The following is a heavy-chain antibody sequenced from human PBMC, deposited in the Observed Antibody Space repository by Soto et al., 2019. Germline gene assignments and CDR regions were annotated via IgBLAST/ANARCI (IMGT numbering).Heavy chain of an antibody. CDR3: ARENYYGGHVIGSLDL. CDR2: VSSEGGIQ. J-gene: IGHJ2*01. Sequence: VQLVESGGGVVQPGRSLRLSCTASGFTFSTYAMQWVRQAPGKGLEWVAVVSSEGGIQFYADSVKGRFTISRDNSKNSLYLQMSSLTAEDAAIYYCARENYYGGHVIGSLDLWGRGTLVSVSS. D-gene: IGHD3-22*01. V-gene: IGHV3-30-3*01. CDR1: GFTFSTYA.